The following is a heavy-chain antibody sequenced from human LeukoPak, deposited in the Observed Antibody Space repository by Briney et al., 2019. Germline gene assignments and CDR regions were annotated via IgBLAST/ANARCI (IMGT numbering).Heavy chain of an antibody. D-gene: IGHD6-19*01. V-gene: IGHV3-53*01. J-gene: IGHJ3*02. CDR2: IYSGGST. Sequence: GGSLRLSCAASDFSFITYAMSWVRQAPGKGLEWVSVIYSGGSTYYADSVKGRFTISRDNSKNTLYLQMNSLRAEDTAVYYCARVYSSLIWGQGTMVTVSS. CDR3: ARVYSSLI. CDR1: DFSFITYA.